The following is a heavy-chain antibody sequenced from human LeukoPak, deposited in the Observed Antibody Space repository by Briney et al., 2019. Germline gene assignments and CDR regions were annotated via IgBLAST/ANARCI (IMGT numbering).Heavy chain of an antibody. CDR3: AKVPSYYYDSSGYYYIDY. V-gene: IGHV3-23*01. CDR2: ISGSGGIT. J-gene: IGHJ4*02. D-gene: IGHD3-22*01. CDR1: GFTFSNYA. Sequence: PGGSLRLSCAASGFTFSNYAMRWVRRAPGRGLEWVSAISGSGGITYYADAVKGRFTISRDNSKKTLYLQMNSLRAEDTAVYYCAKVPSYYYDSSGYYYIDYWGQGTLVTVSS.